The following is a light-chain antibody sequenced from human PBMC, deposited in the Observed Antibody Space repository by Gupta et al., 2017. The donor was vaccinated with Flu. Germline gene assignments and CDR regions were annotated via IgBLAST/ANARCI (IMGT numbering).Light chain of an antibody. CDR3: QQRSNWPLT. Sequence: EIVLTQSLATLSLSPGERATLSCRASQSVASYLVWYQQKPGQAPRLLIYDASNRATGIPARFSGSGSGTDFTLTISSLEPEDFAVYYCQQRSNWPLTFGGGTKVEIK. J-gene: IGKJ4*01. CDR1: QSVASY. CDR2: DAS. V-gene: IGKV3-11*01.